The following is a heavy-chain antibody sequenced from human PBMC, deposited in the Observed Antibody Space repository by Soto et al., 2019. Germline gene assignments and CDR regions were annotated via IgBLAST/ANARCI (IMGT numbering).Heavy chain of an antibody. CDR1: GFTFSSYE. Sequence: LRLSCTASGFTFSSYEMNWVRQAPGKGLEWVSYISSSGSPIYYADSVKGRFTISRDNAKNSLYLQMNSLRADDTAVYYCARDWLVDYYYYYGMDVWGQGTTVTVYS. V-gene: IGHV3-48*03. D-gene: IGHD6-19*01. CDR2: ISSSGSPI. CDR3: ARDWLVDYYYYYGMDV. J-gene: IGHJ6*02.